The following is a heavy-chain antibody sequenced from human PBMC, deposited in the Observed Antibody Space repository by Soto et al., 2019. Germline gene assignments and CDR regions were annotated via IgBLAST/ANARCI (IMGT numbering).Heavy chain of an antibody. D-gene: IGHD5-12*01. V-gene: IGHV2-5*02. Sequence: QITLKESGPPLVKPTQTLTLTCTFSGFSVSTGGVGVGWIRQPPGKALEWLALIYWGDDKDYSPSLKNRLTITKDTSKNQVVLTMTDMDPVDTATYYCAHGIVPTMGAYYFDYWGQGTLVTVSS. CDR2: IYWGDDK. CDR3: AHGIVPTMGAYYFDY. J-gene: IGHJ4*02. CDR1: GFSVSTGGVG.